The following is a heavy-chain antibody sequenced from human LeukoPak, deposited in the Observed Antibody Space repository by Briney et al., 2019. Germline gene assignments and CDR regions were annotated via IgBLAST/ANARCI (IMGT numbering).Heavy chain of an antibody. J-gene: IGHJ4*02. CDR1: GGSISSNNW. V-gene: IGHV4-4*02. D-gene: IGHD5-18*01. Sequence: SETLSLTCAVSGGSISSNNWWIWVRQSPEKGLEWIGEIYHDGSTNYNPSLKSRVTISMDKSKNQLSLKLNFVTAADTAVYYCARDRGGYTYSHDYWGRGTLVTVSS. CDR3: ARDRGGYTYSHDY. CDR2: IYHDGST.